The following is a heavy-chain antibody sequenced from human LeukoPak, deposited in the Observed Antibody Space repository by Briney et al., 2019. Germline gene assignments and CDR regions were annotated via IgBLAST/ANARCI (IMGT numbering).Heavy chain of an antibody. CDR1: GFTFSSYS. V-gene: IGHV3-21*01. J-gene: IGHJ3*02. Sequence: TGGSPRLPCAASGFTFSSYSMNWVRQAPGKGLEWVSSISSSSSYIYYADSVKGRFTISRDNAKNSLYLQMNSLRAEDTAVYYCARDRERYYDFWSGPDAFDIWGQGTMVTVSS. CDR2: ISSSSSYI. CDR3: ARDRERYYDFWSGPDAFDI. D-gene: IGHD3-3*01.